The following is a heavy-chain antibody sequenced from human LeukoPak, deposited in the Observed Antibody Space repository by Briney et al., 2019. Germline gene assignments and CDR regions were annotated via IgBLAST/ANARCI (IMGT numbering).Heavy chain of an antibody. V-gene: IGHV4-59*01. J-gene: IGHJ3*02. CDR3: ARVLYDSSGWYNAFDI. D-gene: IGHD6-19*01. Sequence: SETLSLTCTVSGGSISSYYWSWIRQPPGKGLEWIGDIYYSGSTNYNPSLKSRVTISVDTSKNQFSLKLSSVTAADTAVYYCARVLYDSSGWYNAFDIWGQGTMVTVSS. CDR1: GGSISSYY. CDR2: IYYSGST.